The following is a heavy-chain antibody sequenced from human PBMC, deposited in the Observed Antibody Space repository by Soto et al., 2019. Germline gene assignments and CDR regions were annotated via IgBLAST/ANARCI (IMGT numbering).Heavy chain of an antibody. D-gene: IGHD2-2*01. CDR2: ISANGQGI. CDR3: AKDREYPRDQFHY. Sequence: LRLSCTASGFTFTYYAFSWVRQAPGKGLEWVSAISANGQGIYYADSVRGRFTISRDNSKNTVFLHMDSLRAEDTAVYYCAKDREYPRDQFHYWGQGTLVTVSS. V-gene: IGHV3-23*01. CDR1: GFTFTYYA. J-gene: IGHJ4*02.